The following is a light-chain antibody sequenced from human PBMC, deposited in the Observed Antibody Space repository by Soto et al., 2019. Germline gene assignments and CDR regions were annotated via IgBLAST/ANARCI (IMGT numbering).Light chain of an antibody. Sequence: EIVMTQSPATLSVSPGERATLSCRASQSVSSNLAWYQQKPGQAPRLLIYGASTRATGIPARFSGSGSGTEFTLTISSLQSEDFAVYYCQQYNNWLPRTFGQGIKVDIK. CDR2: GAS. J-gene: IGKJ1*01. CDR3: QQYNNWLPRT. V-gene: IGKV3-15*01. CDR1: QSVSSN.